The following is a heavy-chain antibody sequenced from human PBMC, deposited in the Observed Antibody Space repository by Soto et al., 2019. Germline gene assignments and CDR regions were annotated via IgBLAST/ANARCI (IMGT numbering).Heavy chain of an antibody. CDR1: ELNCRSHC. D-gene: IGHD3-22*01. CDR2: ISYDGSNK. V-gene: IGHV3-30-3*01. CDR3: ARGPRSGYFAFDI. Sequence: PGGPNIHSNTSSELNCRSHCMHLISKKQCKGLEWVAVISYDGSNKYYADSVKGRFTISRDNSKNTLYLQMNSLRAEDTAVYYCARGPRSGYFAFDICGQGT. J-gene: IGHJ3*02.